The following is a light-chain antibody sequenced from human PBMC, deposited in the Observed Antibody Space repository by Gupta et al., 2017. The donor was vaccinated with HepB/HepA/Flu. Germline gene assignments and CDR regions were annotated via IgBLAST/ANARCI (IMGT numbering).Light chain of an antibody. CDR2: SNN. CDR3: AAWDDRLNGWL. J-gene: IGLJ3*02. V-gene: IGLV1-44*01. CDR1: SSNIGSST. Sequence: SVLTQPPSASGTPGPRVTISCSGSSSNIGSSTVNWYQQLPRAGPKLLIYSNNQRPSGVPDRFSGSKSGTSASLAISGLQSEDEADYFCAAWDDRLNGWLFGGGTKLTVL.